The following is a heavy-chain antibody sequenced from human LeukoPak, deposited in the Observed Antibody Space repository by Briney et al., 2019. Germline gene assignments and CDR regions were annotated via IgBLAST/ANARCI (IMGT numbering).Heavy chain of an antibody. CDR1: GGSISGSSYY. CDR3: ARMSRLDY. J-gene: IGHJ4*02. CDR2: IYYTGSS. Sequence: SETLFLTCTVSGGSISGSSYYWGWIRQPPGKGLEWIGSIYYTGSSSYNPSLKSRVTISVDTSKSQFSLRLTSVIAADTAVYYCARMSRLDYWGQGTLVTVSS. V-gene: IGHV4-39*01.